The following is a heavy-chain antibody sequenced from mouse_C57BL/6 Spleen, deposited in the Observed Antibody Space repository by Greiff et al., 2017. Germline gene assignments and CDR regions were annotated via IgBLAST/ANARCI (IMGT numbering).Heavy chain of an antibody. CDR2: IDPSDSYT. D-gene: IGHD1-1*01. CDR1: GYTFTSYW. Sequence: QVQLQQPGAELVMPGASVKLSCKASGYTFTSYWMHRVKQRPGQGLEWIGEIDPSDSYTNYNQKFKGKSTLTVDKSSSTAYMQLSGLTSEDSAVYYCARRGTTVGYFDYWGQGTTLTVSS. J-gene: IGHJ2*01. V-gene: IGHV1-69*01. CDR3: ARRGTTVGYFDY.